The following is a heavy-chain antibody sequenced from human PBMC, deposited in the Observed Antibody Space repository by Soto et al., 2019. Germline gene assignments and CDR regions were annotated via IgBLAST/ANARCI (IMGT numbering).Heavy chain of an antibody. V-gene: IGHV3-23*01. CDR1: GFTFNNYA. CDR2: ISGSGGST. CDR3: AKASRDGSNSRGTYLDH. J-gene: IGHJ4*02. Sequence: VQLLESGGGFVQPGGSLRLSCAASGFTFNNYAMTWVRQGLGKGLEWVSAISGSGGSTSYADSVKGRHTISRDNSKTMLYLQMNSLGAEDTAVYYCAKASRDGSNSRGTYLDHWGQGTLVTVSS. D-gene: IGHD3-16*02.